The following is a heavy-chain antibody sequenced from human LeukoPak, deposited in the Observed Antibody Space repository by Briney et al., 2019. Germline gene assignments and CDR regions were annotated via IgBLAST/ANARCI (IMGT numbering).Heavy chain of an antibody. CDR3: ARLPIVVVPSTSFDI. D-gene: IGHD2-2*01. J-gene: IGHJ3*02. CDR2: IYYSGST. CDR1: DDSISSSSYY. V-gene: IGHV4-39*01. Sequence: PSETLPLTCSVSDDSISSSSYYWGWIRQPPGKGLEWIGSIYYSGSTYYNPSLKSRVTISVDTSKNQFSLKLSSVTAADTAVYYCARLPIVVVPSTSFDIWGQGTMVTVSS.